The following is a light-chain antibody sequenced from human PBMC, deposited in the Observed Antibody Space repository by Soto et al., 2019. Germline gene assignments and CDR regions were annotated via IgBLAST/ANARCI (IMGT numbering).Light chain of an antibody. V-gene: IGKV1-8*01. J-gene: IGKJ5*01. Sequence: AIRMTQSPSSFSASTGDRVTITCRASQDIGNFLAWYQQKPGKVPKLLIYAASTLQSGVPSRFSGSGSGTDFTLTISCLQSEDFATYYCQQYYSYPLTFGQGTRLEIK. CDR3: QQYYSYPLT. CDR1: QDIGNF. CDR2: AAS.